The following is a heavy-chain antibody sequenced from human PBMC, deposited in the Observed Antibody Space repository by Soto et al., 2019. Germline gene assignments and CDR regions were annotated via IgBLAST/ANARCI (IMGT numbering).Heavy chain of an antibody. Sequence: GGSLRLSCAASGFTFSSYAMHWVRQAPGKGLEWVAVISSDGSKKYYADSVKGRFTISRDNSKNTLYLQMNRLRTEDTAVDYCARDEDYDPSGPPFDYWGQGSLVTVSS. CDR1: GFTFSSYA. D-gene: IGHD3-22*01. J-gene: IGHJ4*02. CDR3: ARDEDYDPSGPPFDY. CDR2: ISSDGSKK. V-gene: IGHV3-30*04.